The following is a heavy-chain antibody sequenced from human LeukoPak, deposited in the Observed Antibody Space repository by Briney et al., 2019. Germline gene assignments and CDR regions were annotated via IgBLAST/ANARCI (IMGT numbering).Heavy chain of an antibody. Sequence: TSETLSLTCTVSGGSISSYYWSWIRQPPGKGLEWIGYIYYSGSTNYNPSLKSRVTISVDTSKNQFSLKLSSVTAADTAVYYCARGVDKDSSGSDAFDIWGQGTMVTVSS. V-gene: IGHV4-59*01. J-gene: IGHJ3*02. CDR3: ARGVDKDSSGSDAFDI. CDR2: IYYSGST. CDR1: GGSISSYY. D-gene: IGHD3-22*01.